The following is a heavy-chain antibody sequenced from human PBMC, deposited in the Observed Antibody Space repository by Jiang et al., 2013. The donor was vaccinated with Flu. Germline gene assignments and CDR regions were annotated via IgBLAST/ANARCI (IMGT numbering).Heavy chain of an antibody. Sequence: SSVKVSCKASGGTFSSYAISWVRQAPGQGLEWMGGIIPILGIANYAQKFQGRVTITADKSTSTAYMELSSLRSEDTAVYYCARDFTSSSWSPWGQGTLVTVSS. CDR1: GGTFSSYA. CDR2: IIPILGIA. CDR3: ARDFTSSSWSP. J-gene: IGHJ5*02. D-gene: IGHD6-13*01. V-gene: IGHV1-69*10.